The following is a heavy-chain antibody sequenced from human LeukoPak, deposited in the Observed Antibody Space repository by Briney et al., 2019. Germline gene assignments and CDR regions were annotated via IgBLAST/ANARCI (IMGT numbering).Heavy chain of an antibody. J-gene: IGHJ4*02. CDR3: ARAGPAVVERYFDY. D-gene: IGHD6-19*01. V-gene: IGHV5-51*01. Sequence: GESLKISCKGSGCSFTNYWIGWVRQMPGKGLEWMGIIFPGDSDTRYSPSFQGQVTISADKSVSTAYLQWSSLKASDTAMYYCARAGPAVVERYFDYWGQGTLVTVSS. CDR1: GCSFTNYW. CDR2: IFPGDSDT.